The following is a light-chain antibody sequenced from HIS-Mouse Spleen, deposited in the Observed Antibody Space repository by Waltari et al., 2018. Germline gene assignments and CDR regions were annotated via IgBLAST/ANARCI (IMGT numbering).Light chain of an antibody. CDR1: SSDVGGYNY. CDR3: SSYTSSSTYV. V-gene: IGLV2-14*03. J-gene: IGLJ1*01. Sequence: QSALTQPASVSGSPGQSITISCTGTSSDVGGYNYVSWYQQHPGKAPKLMIYDVSNRPSGFSSRFSGSKSGNTASLTISVLQAEDEADYYCSSYTSSSTYVFGTGTKVTVL. CDR2: DVS.